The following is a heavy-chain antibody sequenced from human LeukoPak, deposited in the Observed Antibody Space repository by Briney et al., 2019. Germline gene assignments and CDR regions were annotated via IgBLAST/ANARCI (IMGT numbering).Heavy chain of an antibody. CDR1: GYTLTGYY. V-gene: IGHV1-2*02. CDR3: ARSDKCTTCSIDY. J-gene: IGHJ4*02. CDR2: INPSDGGT. D-gene: IGHD2-2*01. Sequence: ASVSVSCKASGYTLTGYYLHWVRQAPGQGFEWMGWINPSDGGTNYAPKFQGRVTMTRDTSISTAFMDLSRLTSDDTAVYFCARSDKCTTCSIDYWGQGNLVIVSS.